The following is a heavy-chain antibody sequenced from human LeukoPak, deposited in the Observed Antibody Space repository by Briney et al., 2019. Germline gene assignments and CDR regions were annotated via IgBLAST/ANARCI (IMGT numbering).Heavy chain of an antibody. Sequence: GGSLRLSCAASGFTFSSHSMNWVRQAPGKGLEWVSSISSSSSYIYYADSVKGRFTISRDNAKNSLYLQMNSLRAEDTAVYYCARDLSSSGTYYFDYWGQGTLVTVSS. V-gene: IGHV3-21*01. J-gene: IGHJ4*02. D-gene: IGHD6-13*01. CDR3: ARDLSSSGTYYFDY. CDR1: GFTFSSHS. CDR2: ISSSSSYI.